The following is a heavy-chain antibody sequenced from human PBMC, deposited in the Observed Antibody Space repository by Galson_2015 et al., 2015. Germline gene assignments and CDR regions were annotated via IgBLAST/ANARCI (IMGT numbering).Heavy chain of an antibody. CDR1: GFTVSSTY. D-gene: IGHD3-9*01. Sequence: SLRLSCAASGFTVSSTYMSWVRQAPGKGLEWVSIIYSEGSTYYADSVKGRFIISRDNSENTVYLQMNSLRADDTAVYYCATVTKPLRYFDSWGQGTLVTVSS. CDR3: ATVTKPLRYFDS. J-gene: IGHJ4*02. CDR2: IYSEGST. V-gene: IGHV3-53*01.